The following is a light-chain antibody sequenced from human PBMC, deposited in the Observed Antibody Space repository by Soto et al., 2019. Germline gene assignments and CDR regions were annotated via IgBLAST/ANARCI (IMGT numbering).Light chain of an antibody. CDR1: QTISSW. Sequence: DIQMTQSPSTLSGSVGDRVTITCRASQTISSWLALYQQKPGKAPKLLIYQASTLKSGVPSRFSGSGSGTEFTLPISSLQPDDFAPYYCQHYTSYSEAFGQGTKVELK. J-gene: IGKJ1*01. CDR2: QAS. V-gene: IGKV1-5*03. CDR3: QHYTSYSEA.